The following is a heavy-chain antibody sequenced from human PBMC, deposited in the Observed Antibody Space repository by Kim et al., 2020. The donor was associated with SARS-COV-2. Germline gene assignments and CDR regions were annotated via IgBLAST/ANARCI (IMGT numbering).Heavy chain of an antibody. V-gene: IGHV1-69*13. D-gene: IGHD2-2*01. CDR1: GGTFSSYA. CDR2: IIPIFGTA. J-gene: IGHJ6*02. Sequence: SVKVSCKASGGTFSSYAISWVRQAPGQGLEWMGGIIPIFGTANYAQKFQGRVTITADESTSTAYMELSSLRSEDTAVYYCARDPSVPYYYYYGMDVWGQGTTVTVSS. CDR3: ARDPSVPYYYYYGMDV.